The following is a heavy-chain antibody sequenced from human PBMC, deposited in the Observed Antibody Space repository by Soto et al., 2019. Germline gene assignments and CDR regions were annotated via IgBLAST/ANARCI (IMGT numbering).Heavy chain of an antibody. CDR2: ISPDGTNT. J-gene: IGHJ4*02. CDR1: GVTFNNHW. D-gene: IGHD3-9*01. CDR3: ASGLQYFDWSTFDY. Sequence: EVQLVESGGGLVQPGRSLRLSCSASGVTFNNHWMHWVRQAPGKGPVWVSRISPDGTNTDYADSVKGRFTISRDNAKNTLYLEMNSLRADDTAMYYCASGLQYFDWSTFDYWGQGTRVTVSS. V-gene: IGHV3-74*01.